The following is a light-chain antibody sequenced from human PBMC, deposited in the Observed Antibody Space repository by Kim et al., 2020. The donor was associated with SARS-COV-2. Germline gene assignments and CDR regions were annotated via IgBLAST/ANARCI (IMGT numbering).Light chain of an antibody. Sequence: QSFTMSCTGTSSDVGGYNYVSWYQQHPGKVPKLMIYDVSRRPSGVSYRFSGSKSGNTASLTISGLQAEDEAEYYCSSYTDSRTYVFGTGTKVTVL. V-gene: IGLV2-14*03. CDR3: SSYTDSRTYV. CDR1: SSDVGGYNY. CDR2: DVS. J-gene: IGLJ1*01.